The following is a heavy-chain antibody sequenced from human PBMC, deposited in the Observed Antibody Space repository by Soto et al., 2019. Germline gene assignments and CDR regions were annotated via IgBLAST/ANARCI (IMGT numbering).Heavy chain of an antibody. Sequence: PGGSLRLSCAASGFSCSSYDMSWARQAPGKGLEWVSTILVDGRTFYVDSVKGRFTISRDSSQNTVYLQMNSLTAGDTALYYCAKATATGGGAFDICGQGTMVTVSS. V-gene: IGHV3-23*01. CDR3: AKATATGGGAFDI. J-gene: IGHJ3*02. D-gene: IGHD2-8*02. CDR1: GFSCSSYD. CDR2: ILVDGRT.